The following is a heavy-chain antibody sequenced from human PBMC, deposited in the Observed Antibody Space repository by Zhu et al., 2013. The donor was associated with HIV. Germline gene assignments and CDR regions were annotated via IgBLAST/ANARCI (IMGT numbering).Heavy chain of an antibody. V-gene: IGHV1-3*01. CDR3: AREDSSAWYFGFDY. J-gene: IGHJ4*01. D-gene: IGHD6-19*01. Sequence: QVQLVQSGAEVKKPGASVKVSCKASGYTFTTYPIHWVRQAPGQRLEWMGWINAGNDKTKYSQKFQGRVTITRDTSASTAYMELSSLRSEDTAVYYCAREDSSAWYFGFDYWGQGSLVTVSS. CDR2: INAGNDKT. CDR1: GYTFTTYP.